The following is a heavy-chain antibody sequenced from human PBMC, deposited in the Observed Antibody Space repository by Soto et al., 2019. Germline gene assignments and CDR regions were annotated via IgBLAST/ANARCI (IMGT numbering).Heavy chain of an antibody. Sequence: SETLSLTCNVSGDSIDSGGSYWSWIRQRPGKGLEWIGYIYYTGSTYYNPSLKSRLTLSLDTSNNQFSLQLRSVTAADTAVYYCARERQLGPSSGRLDFWGLGTLVTVSS. CDR2: IYYTGST. CDR1: GDSIDSGGSY. CDR3: ARERQLGPSSGRLDF. J-gene: IGHJ4*02. D-gene: IGHD6-6*01. V-gene: IGHV4-31*03.